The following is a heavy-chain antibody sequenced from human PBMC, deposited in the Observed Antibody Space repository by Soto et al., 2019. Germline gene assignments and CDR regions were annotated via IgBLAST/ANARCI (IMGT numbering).Heavy chain of an antibody. CDR3: ARDAVVAATPYAFDI. J-gene: IGHJ3*02. CDR2: INPNSGNT. D-gene: IGHD2-15*01. CDR1: GYTFTSYG. Sequence: VASVKVSCKASGYTFTSYGISWVRQAPGQGLEWMGWINPNSGNTGYAQKFQGWVTMTRDTSISTAYMELSRLRSDDTAVYYCARDAVVAATPYAFDIWGQGTMVTVSS. V-gene: IGHV1-2*04.